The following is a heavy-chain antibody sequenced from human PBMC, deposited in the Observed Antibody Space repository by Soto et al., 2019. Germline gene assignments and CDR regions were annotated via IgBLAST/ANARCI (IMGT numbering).Heavy chain of an antibody. D-gene: IGHD3-10*01. CDR3: ARHGFGPLHGLVDG. V-gene: IGHV4-59*08. Sequence: QVQLQESGPGLVKPSETLSLTCTVSGGSITNYYCSWFRQPPGKGLEWIGYINYDGYPAYNLSRKGRVTLAMDASKPQFSLRLESVTATDTAVYYCARHGFGPLHGLVDGWGQGTTVIVSS. CDR2: INYDGYP. CDR1: GGSITNYY. J-gene: IGHJ6*02.